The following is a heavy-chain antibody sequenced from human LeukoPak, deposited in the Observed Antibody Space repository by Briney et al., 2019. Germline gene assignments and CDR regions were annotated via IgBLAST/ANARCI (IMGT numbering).Heavy chain of an antibody. Sequence: PGGSLRLSCAASGFTFSNYWMSWVRQAPGKGLEWVANIKQDGSEKYYVDSVKGRFTISRDNAESSLYLQMNSLRAEDTAVYYCARDIRTYSNYYYYYGMDVWGQGTTVTVSS. J-gene: IGHJ6*02. V-gene: IGHV3-7*01. CDR1: GFTFSNYW. D-gene: IGHD2-15*01. CDR2: IKQDGSEK. CDR3: ARDIRTYSNYYYYYGMDV.